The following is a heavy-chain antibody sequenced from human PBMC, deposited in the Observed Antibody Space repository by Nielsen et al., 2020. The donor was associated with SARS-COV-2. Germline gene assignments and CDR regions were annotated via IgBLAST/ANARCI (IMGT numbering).Heavy chain of an antibody. V-gene: IGHV3-11*04. J-gene: IGHJ1*01. CDR1: GFTFSDYY. CDR2: ISSSGSTI. D-gene: IGHD6-6*01. CDR3: AREYSSSSIQH. Sequence: SPKISCASSGFTFSDYYMSCIRQAPGKGLEWVSYISSSGSTIYYADSVKGRFTISRDNAKNSLYLQMNSLRAEDTAVYYCAREYSSSSIQHWGQGTLVTVSS.